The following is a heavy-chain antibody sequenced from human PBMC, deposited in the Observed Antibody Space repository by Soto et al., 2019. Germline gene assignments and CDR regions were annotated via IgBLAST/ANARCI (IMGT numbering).Heavy chain of an antibody. CDR3: AHSFHYGSGNYPTYYFDY. Sequence: QITLKESGPPLVKPTQTLTLTCTFSGFSLSTIGVGVGWIRQPPGKALEWLALIYWDDDKRYHPSLKSRLTITKDTSKNQVVLTMTNMDFVDTATYYCAHSFHYGSGNYPTYYFDYWGQGTLVTASS. J-gene: IGHJ4*02. D-gene: IGHD3-10*01. CDR1: GFSLSTIGVG. V-gene: IGHV2-5*02. CDR2: IYWDDDK.